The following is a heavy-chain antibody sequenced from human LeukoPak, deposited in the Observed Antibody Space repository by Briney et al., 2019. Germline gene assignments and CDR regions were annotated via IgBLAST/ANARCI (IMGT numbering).Heavy chain of an antibody. CDR1: GYSISSGYY. V-gene: IGHV4-38-2*01. CDR3: ARKRGSSRKAYCFDY. J-gene: IGHJ4*02. D-gene: IGHD1-26*01. CDR2: IYHSGST. Sequence: PSETLSLTCAVSGYSISSGYYWGWIRQPPGKGLEWIGSIYHSGSTYYNPSLKSRVTISVDTSKNQFSLKLSSVTAADTAVYYCARKRGSSRKAYCFDYWGQGTLVTVSS.